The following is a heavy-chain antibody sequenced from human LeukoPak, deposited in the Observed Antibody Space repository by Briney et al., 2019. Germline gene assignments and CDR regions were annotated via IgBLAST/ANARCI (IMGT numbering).Heavy chain of an antibody. CDR2: IYYSGRT. J-gene: IGHJ4*02. Sequence: PSETLSLTCTVSGGSISSSSYYWGGIRQPPGKGREWIGSIYYSGRTYYNPSLKSLVTISVDTSQNQFSLKLSSVTAADTAVYYCARGHYDYVWGSYRYDYWGQGALVTVSS. CDR1: GGSISSSSYY. V-gene: IGHV4-39*07. D-gene: IGHD3-16*02. CDR3: ARGHYDYVWGSYRYDY.